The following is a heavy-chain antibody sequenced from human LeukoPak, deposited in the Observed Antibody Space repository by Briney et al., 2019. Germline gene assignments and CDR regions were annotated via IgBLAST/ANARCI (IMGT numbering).Heavy chain of an antibody. V-gene: IGHV4-34*01. CDR2: INHSGST. J-gene: IGHJ4*02. Sequence: TGGSLRLSCAASGFTFSSYSMSWIRQPPGKGLEWIGEINHSGSTNYNPSLKSRVTISVDTSKNQFSLKLSSVTAADTAVYYCARGVKYHYDIFTGYYNDYWGQGTLVTVSS. D-gene: IGHD3-9*01. CDR3: ARGVKYHYDIFTGYYNDY. CDR1: GFTFSSYS.